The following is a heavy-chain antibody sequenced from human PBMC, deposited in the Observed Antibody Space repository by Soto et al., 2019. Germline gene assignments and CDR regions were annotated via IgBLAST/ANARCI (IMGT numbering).Heavy chain of an antibody. V-gene: IGHV1-69*13. CDR1: GGTFSSYA. D-gene: IGHD6-25*01. CDR3: ARVGGISSYGMDV. J-gene: IGHJ6*02. Sequence: GASVKVSCKASGGTFSSYAISWVRQAPGQGLEWMGGIIPIFGTANYAQKFQGRVTITADESTSTAYMEPSSLRSEDTAVYYCARVGGISSYGMDVWGQGTTVTVSS. CDR2: IIPIFGTA.